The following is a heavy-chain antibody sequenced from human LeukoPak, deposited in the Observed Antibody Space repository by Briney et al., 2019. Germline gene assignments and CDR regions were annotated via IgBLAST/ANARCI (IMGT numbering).Heavy chain of an antibody. D-gene: IGHD2-15*01. CDR1: GFGFSAYE. CDR2: ISTTGRVI. J-gene: IGHJ3*01. Sequence: GGSLRLSCAASGFGFSAYEMNWVRQAPGRGLEWVSYISTTGRVISYADSVRGRFTVSRDNAKNSLYLQMNSLRVEDTALYYCAREFACSGDSCYSPDAFYLWGQGTMVTVSS. CDR3: AREFACSGDSCYSPDAFYL. V-gene: IGHV3-48*03.